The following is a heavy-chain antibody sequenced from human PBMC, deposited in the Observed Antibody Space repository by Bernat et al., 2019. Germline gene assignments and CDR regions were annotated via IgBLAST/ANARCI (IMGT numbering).Heavy chain of an antibody. J-gene: IGHJ4*02. CDR2: ISYDGSNK. D-gene: IGHD3-9*01. CDR1: GFTFSSYG. Sequence: QVQLVESGGGVVQPGRSLRLSCAASGFTFSSYGMHWVRQAPGKGLEWVAVISYDGSNKYYADSVKGRFTISRDKSKNTLYLQMNSRRAEDTAVYYCAKAYDILTGYYLGLDYWGQGTLVTVSS. V-gene: IGHV3-30*18. CDR3: AKAYDILTGYYLGLDY.